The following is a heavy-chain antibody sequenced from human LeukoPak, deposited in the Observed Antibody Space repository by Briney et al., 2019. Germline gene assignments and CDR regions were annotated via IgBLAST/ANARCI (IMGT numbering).Heavy chain of an antibody. J-gene: IGHJ5*02. D-gene: IGHD2-2*01. V-gene: IGHV4-34*01. CDR2: INHSGST. CDR1: GGSFSGYY. Sequence: PSETLSLTCAVYGGSFSGYYWSWIRQPPGKGLEGIGEINHSGSTNYNPSLKSRVTISVDTSKNQFSLKLSSVTAADTAVYYCARSDVVVPAANWFDPWGQGTLVTVSS. CDR3: ARSDVVVPAANWFDP.